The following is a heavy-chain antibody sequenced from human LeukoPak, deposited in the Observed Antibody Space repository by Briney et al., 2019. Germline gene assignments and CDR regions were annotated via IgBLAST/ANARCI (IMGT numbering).Heavy chain of an antibody. D-gene: IGHD6-13*01. V-gene: IGHV4-31*03. CDR2: IYYSGST. CDR3: AREGAAAFVDP. CDR1: GGSISSGDYY. Sequence: SQTLSLTCIVSGGSISSGDYYWSWIRQHPGKGLEWIGYIYYSGSTYYNPSLKSRVTISVDTSKNQFSLKLSSVTAADTAAYYCAREGAAAFVDPWGQGTLVTVSS. J-gene: IGHJ5*02.